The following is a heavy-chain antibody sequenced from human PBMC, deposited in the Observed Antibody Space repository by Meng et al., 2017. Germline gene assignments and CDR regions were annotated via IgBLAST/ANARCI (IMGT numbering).Heavy chain of an antibody. CDR1: GYTFTSYS. D-gene: IGHD5-12*01. J-gene: IGHJ4*02. V-gene: IGHV1-3*01. CDR2: INAGNGNT. Sequence: ASVKVSCKASGYTFTSYSMHWVLQAPGQRLEGMGWINAGNGNTKYSQKFQGRVTITRDTSVSTAYMELSSLRSEETDVYYCERSGVDIVATTWDYWGQGILV. CDR3: ERSGVDIVATTWDY.